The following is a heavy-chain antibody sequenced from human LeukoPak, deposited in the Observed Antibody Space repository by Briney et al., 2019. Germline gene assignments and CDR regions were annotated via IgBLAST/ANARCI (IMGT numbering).Heavy chain of an antibody. D-gene: IGHD1-26*01. CDR3: ARDLRGNDAFDI. CDR2: ISSSSSYI. CDR1: GFTFSSYE. J-gene: IGHJ3*02. Sequence: PGGSLRLSCAASGFTFSSYEMNWVRQAPGKGLEWVSSISSSSSYIYYADSVKGRFTISRDNAKNSLYLQMNSLRAEDTAVYYCARDLRGNDAFDIWGQGTMVTVSS. V-gene: IGHV3-21*01.